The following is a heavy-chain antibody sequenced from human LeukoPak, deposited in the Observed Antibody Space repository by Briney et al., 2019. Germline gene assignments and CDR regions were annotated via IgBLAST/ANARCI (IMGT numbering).Heavy chain of an antibody. D-gene: IGHD4-17*01. V-gene: IGHV1-2*02. CDR3: ARDNYGDYAGQFDY. J-gene: IGHJ4*02. CDR2: INPNSGGT. CDR1: GYTFTGYY. Sequence: ASVKVSCKASGYTFTGYYMHWVRQAPGQGLEWMGWINPNSGGTNYAQKFRGRVTMTRDTSISTAYMELSRLRSDDTAVYYCARDNYGDYAGQFDYWGQGTLVTVSS.